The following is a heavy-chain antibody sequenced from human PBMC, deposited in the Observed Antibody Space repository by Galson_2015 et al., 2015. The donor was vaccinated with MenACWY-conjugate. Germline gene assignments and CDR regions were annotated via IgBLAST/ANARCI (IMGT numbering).Heavy chain of an antibody. V-gene: IGHV3-43*01. J-gene: IGHJ4*02. Sequence: SLRLSCAASGFTFDDYTMHWVRQAPGKGLEWVSLISWDGGSTNYADSVKGRFIISRDNRKKSLYLQMNSLRTEDSDLYYCAKDGMATFDSWGQATLVTVSS. CDR2: ISWDGGST. CDR3: AKDGMATFDS. D-gene: IGHD5-24*01. CDR1: GFTFDDYT.